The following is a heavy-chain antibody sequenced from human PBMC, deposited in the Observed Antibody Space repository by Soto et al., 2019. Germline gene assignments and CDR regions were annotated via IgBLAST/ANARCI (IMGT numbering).Heavy chain of an antibody. V-gene: IGHV3-23*01. Sequence: GGSLRLSCAASGFTFSSYCMSWVRQAPGKGLEWVSGISGSGGRTYYADSVKGRFTISSDNSKNTLYLQMNSLRAEDTAVYYCAKFHADYYGSGSYPDYWGQGTLVTVSS. J-gene: IGHJ4*02. D-gene: IGHD3-10*01. CDR2: ISGSGGRT. CDR1: GFTFSSYC. CDR3: AKFHADYYGSGSYPDY.